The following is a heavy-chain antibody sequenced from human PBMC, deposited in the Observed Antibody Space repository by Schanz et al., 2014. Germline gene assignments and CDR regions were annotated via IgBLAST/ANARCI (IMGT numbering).Heavy chain of an antibody. J-gene: IGHJ4*02. CDR2: IIPILGIT. Sequence: QVQLVQSGAEVMKPGSSVKVSCKASGGTFSSYTINWVRQAPGQGLEWMGRIIPILGITNVAQTFQDRVTITADKSTSTAYMELRSLISDDTAVYYCARDRVSFVRGPLGVDWGQGTQVIVSS. CDR1: GGTFSSYT. D-gene: IGHD3-10*01. V-gene: IGHV1-69*08. CDR3: ARDRVSFVRGPLGVD.